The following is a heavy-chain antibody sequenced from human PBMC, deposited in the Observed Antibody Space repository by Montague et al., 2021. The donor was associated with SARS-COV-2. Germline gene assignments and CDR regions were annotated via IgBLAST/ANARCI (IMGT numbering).Heavy chain of an antibody. D-gene: IGHD1-26*01. Sequence: TLSLTCTVTGASISRGNYYWSWLRQPAGKRLEWIGRIYTSGSSNYTPSLKSRVTISADKSKHQFSLKLSSMTAADTAVYYWAGEVGRYYDWCPDSWGQGTLVTVSA. V-gene: IGHV4-61*02. CDR2: IYTSGSS. CDR3: AGEVGRYYDWCPDS. J-gene: IGHJ4*02. CDR1: GASISRGNYY.